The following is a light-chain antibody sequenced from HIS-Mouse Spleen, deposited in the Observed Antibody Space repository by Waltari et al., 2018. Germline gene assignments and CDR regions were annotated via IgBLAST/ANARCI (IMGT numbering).Light chain of an antibody. CDR3: SSYTSSSTLV. J-gene: IGLJ3*02. V-gene: IGLV2-14*01. Sequence: QSALTQPASVSGSPGQSITIACTGTSSDVGGHTYVAWYQQHPGQPPKLMIYEVSNRPSGVSNRFSGSKSGNTASLTISGLQAEDEADYYCSSYTSSSTLVFGGGTKLTVL. CDR1: SSDVGGHTY. CDR2: EVS.